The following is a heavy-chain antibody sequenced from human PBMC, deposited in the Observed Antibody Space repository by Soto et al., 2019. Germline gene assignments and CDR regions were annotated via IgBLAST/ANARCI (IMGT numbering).Heavy chain of an antibody. CDR1: GFTLSRYA. CDR2: ISYDGSNK. V-gene: IGHV3-30-3*01. Sequence: GGSLRLSCAASGFTLSRYAMHWVRQAPGKGLEWVAVISYDGSNKYYADSVKGRFTISRDNSKNTLYLQMNSLRAEDTAVYYCARASYSSSWYVVYWGQGTLVTVSS. J-gene: IGHJ4*02. D-gene: IGHD6-13*01. CDR3: ARASYSSSWYVVY.